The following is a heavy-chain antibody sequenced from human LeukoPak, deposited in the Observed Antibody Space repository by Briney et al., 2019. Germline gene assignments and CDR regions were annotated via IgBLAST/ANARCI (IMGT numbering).Heavy chain of an antibody. J-gene: IGHJ3*02. CDR1: GGTFSSYT. D-gene: IGHD3-22*01. CDR3: ARIPYYYDSSGSHDAFDI. Sequence: SVKVSCKASGGTFSSYTISWVRQAPGQGLEWMGRIIPILGVANYAQKFQGRVTITADKSTSTAYMELSSLRSEDTAVYYCARIPYYYDSSGSHDAFDIWGQGTMVTVSS. V-gene: IGHV1-69*02. CDR2: IIPILGVA.